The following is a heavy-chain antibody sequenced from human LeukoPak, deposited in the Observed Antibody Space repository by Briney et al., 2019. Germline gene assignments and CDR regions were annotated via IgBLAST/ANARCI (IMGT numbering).Heavy chain of an antibody. Sequence: SETLSLTCTVPGGSISSYYWSWIRQPPGKGLEWFGYIYDSGTTNYNPSLKSRVTISVDTSKNQFSLKLSSVTAADTAVYFCARVSWFPGTSYYYMDVWGKGTTVTVSS. V-gene: IGHV4-59*01. CDR1: GGSISSYY. J-gene: IGHJ6*03. CDR3: ARVSWFPGTSYYYMDV. CDR2: IYDSGTT. D-gene: IGHD1-1*01.